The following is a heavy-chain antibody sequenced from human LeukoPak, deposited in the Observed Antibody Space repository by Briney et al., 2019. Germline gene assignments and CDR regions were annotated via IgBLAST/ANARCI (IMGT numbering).Heavy chain of an antibody. CDR1: RFTVSSYG. D-gene: IGHD4-17*01. CDR3: ARVYGDYEQAIDY. V-gene: IGHV3-30*03. J-gene: IGHJ4*02. CDR2: ISYDGSNK. Sequence: PGRSLRLSCAASRFTVSSYGMHWVRQAPGKGLEWVAVISYDGSNKYYADSVKGRFTISRDNSKNTLYLQMNSLRAEDTAVYYCARVYGDYEQAIDYWGQGTLVTVSS.